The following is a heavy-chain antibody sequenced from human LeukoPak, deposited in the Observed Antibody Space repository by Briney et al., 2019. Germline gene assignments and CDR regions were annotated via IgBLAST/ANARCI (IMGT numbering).Heavy chain of an antibody. D-gene: IGHD6-13*01. CDR1: GYTFTSYY. Sequence: ASVKVSCKASGYTFTSYYMHFVLQAPEQWLDWIGIINPSGGSTSYAQKFQGRVTMTRDTSTSTVYMELSSLRSEDTAVYYCARSPLAAAGTDYWGQGTLVTVSS. CDR2: INPSGGST. CDR3: ARSPLAAAGTDY. J-gene: IGHJ4*02. V-gene: IGHV1-46*01.